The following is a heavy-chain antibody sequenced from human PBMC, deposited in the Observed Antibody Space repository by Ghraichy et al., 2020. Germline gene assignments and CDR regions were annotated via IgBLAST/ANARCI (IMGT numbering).Heavy chain of an antibody. CDR3: ARRNGYSGSMDY. Sequence: SETLSLTCTVSGASITSFYWSWIRQSPGKGLQWIGYGHHSGSAYYSRSLKSRVTISVDTSQRQFSLRLTSLTAADTGVYYCARRNGYSGSMDYWGQGTLVSVSA. V-gene: IGHV4-59*01. J-gene: IGHJ4*02. CDR1: GASITSFY. CDR2: GHHSGSA. D-gene: IGHD5-12*01.